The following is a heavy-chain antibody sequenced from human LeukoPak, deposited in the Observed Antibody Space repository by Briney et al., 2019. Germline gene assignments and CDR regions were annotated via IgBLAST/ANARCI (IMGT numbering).Heavy chain of an antibody. CDR1: GVSISSYY. Sequence: ASETLSLTCTVSGVSISSYYWSWIRQPPGKGLEWIGYIYYSGSTNYNPSLKSRVTISVDTSKNQFSLKLSSVTAADTAVYYCARVWRYYFDYWGQGTLVTVSS. D-gene: IGHD3-10*01. V-gene: IGHV4-59*01. CDR2: IYYSGST. CDR3: ARVWRYYFDY. J-gene: IGHJ4*02.